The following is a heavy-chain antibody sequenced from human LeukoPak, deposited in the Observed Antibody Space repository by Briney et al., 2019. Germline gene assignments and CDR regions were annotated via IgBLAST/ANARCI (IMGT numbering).Heavy chain of an antibody. CDR3: ARSRYSGYDYRFDP. J-gene: IGHJ5*02. CDR1: GGSISSSY. CDR2: IYYSGST. Sequence: SETLSLTCTVSGGSISSSYWSWIRQPPGKGLEWIGYIYYSGSTNYNPSLKSRVTISVDTSKNQFSLKLSSVTAADTAVYYCARSRYSGYDYRFDPWGQGTLVTVSS. V-gene: IGHV4-59*01. D-gene: IGHD5-12*01.